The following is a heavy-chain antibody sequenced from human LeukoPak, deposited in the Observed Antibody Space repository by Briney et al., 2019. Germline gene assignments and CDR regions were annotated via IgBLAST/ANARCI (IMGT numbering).Heavy chain of an antibody. Sequence: GGSLRLSCAASGFTFSTYAIHWVRQAPGKGLEWVAVIWFDGSEQYYADSVKGRFIISRDNSKGTSNLQLNSLRAEDTAVYYCAREGDSRWGELSPWGQGTLVTVSS. CDR2: IWFDGSEQ. D-gene: IGHD3-16*02. J-gene: IGHJ1*01. CDR1: GFTFSTYA. CDR3: AREGDSRWGELSP. V-gene: IGHV3-33*01.